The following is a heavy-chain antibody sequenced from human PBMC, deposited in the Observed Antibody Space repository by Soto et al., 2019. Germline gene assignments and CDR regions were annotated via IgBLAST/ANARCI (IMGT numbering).Heavy chain of an antibody. Sequence: SETLCLSCTVAGGSISGSNWWGRIRKHTGKGREGMGYSYSSGSTYYTPSLKSRVTISVDTSKTQFSLKVTSVTAADTALYYCARDYFDSSDYTTNWFDPWGQGTLVTVSS. D-gene: IGHD3-22*01. J-gene: IGHJ5*02. V-gene: IGHV4-28*03. CDR1: GGSISGSNW. CDR2: SYSSGST. CDR3: ARDYFDSSDYTTNWFDP.